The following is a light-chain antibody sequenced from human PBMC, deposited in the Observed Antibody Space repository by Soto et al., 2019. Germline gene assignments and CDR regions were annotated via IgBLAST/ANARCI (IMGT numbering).Light chain of an antibody. CDR1: SSDVGGYHY. V-gene: IGLV2-14*03. Sequence: QSVLTQPASVSGSPGQSITISCTGTSSDVGGYHYVSWYQQHPGKAPKLLIYDVSYRPSGISNRFSGSKSGNTASLTISGLQADDEADYYCSSYTSSGIRCLIGTGTKVTVL. J-gene: IGLJ1*01. CDR3: SSYTSSGIRCL. CDR2: DVS.